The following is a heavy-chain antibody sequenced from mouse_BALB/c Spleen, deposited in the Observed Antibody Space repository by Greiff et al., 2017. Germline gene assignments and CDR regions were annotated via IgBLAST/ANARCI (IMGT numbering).Heavy chain of an antibody. CDR1: GYTFTDYA. V-gene: IGHV1S137*01. D-gene: IGHD2-4*01. CDR2: ISTYYGDA. J-gene: IGHJ4*01. CDR3: ATLDYLYAMDY. Sequence: QVQLQQSGAELVRPGVSVKISCKGSGYTFTDYAMHWVKQSHAKSLEWIGVISTYYGDASYNQKFKGKATMTVDKSSSTAYMELARLTSEDSAIYYCATLDYLYAMDYWGQGTSVTVSS.